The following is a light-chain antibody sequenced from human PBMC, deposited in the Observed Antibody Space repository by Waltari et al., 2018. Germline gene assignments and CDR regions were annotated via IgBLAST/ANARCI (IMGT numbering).Light chain of an antibody. CDR3: ASFISRTSGV. CDR1: SSDVGDYKY. Sequence: QSALTQPDSVSGSPGQTITISCTGTSSDVGDYKYVSWYQQYPGKAPKVIIYDAINRPSGVSHRFSGSKSGNSASLTISGLQAEEEAHYFCASFISRTSGVFGGGTRLTVL. CDR2: DAI. J-gene: IGLJ2*01. V-gene: IGLV2-14*03.